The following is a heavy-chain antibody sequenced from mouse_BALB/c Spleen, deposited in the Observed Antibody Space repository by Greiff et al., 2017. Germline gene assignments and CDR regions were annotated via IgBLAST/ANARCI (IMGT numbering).Heavy chain of an antibody. CDR2: ISSGGSYT. Sequence: EVKLVESGGGLVKPGGSLKLSCAASGFTFSSYTMSWVRQTPEKRLEWVATISSGGSYTYYPDSVKGRFPISRDNAKNTLYLQMSSLKSEDTAMYYCTRDYGYNYVDYGGQGTTLTVAA. CDR3: TRDYGYNYVDY. CDR1: GFTFSSYT. D-gene: IGHD1-2*01. J-gene: IGHJ2*01. V-gene: IGHV5-6-4*01.